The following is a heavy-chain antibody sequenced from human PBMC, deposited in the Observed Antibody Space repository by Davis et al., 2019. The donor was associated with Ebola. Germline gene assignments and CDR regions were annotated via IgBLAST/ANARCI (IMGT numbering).Heavy chain of an antibody. Sequence: SETLSLTCSVSGDSMTSRGYFWGWLRQPPGKNLEYIGSIYSSGSAYYNPSLKSRVTMSVDTSKKQLSLWLTSVTAADTAIYYCARRYIDPAKEDWFDPWGQGILVTVSS. V-gene: IGHV4-39*01. CDR3: ARRYIDPAKEDWFDP. D-gene: IGHD3-9*01. J-gene: IGHJ5*02. CDR1: GDSMTSRGYF. CDR2: IYSSGSA.